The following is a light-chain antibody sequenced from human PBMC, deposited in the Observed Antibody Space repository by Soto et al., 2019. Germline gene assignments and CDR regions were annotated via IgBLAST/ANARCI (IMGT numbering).Light chain of an antibody. CDR1: RSVAYF. CDR3: QQSYSVPPT. Sequence: DIQLTQSPASLSASIGDRVTITCRASRSVAYFLNWYQHKPGKAPELLIYAASTLETGVPSRFSGIYSGTDFTLTISNLQPEDFGTYCCQQSYSVPPTFGQGTKV. CDR2: AAS. V-gene: IGKV1-39*01. J-gene: IGKJ2*01.